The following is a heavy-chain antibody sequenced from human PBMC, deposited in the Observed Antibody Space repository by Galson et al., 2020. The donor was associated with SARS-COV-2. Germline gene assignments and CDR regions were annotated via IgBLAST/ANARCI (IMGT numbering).Heavy chain of an antibody. J-gene: IGHJ5*02. V-gene: IGHV3-64D*06. Sequence: GGSLRLSCSASGFIFSDYAMHWVRQAPEKGLEYVSAISSNGGTSFYADSVNGRFTMSRDNLRNMFYLQMTALRPEDTGFYYCLSYSSTRQNHWGQGTLVTVSS. CDR2: ISSNGGTS. CDR1: GFIFSDYA. D-gene: IGHD2-2*01. CDR3: LSYSSTRQNH.